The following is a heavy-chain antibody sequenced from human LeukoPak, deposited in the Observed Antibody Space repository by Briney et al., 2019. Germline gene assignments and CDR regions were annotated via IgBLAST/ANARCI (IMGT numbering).Heavy chain of an antibody. CDR2: ISASGDVT. J-gene: IGHJ3*02. D-gene: IGHD1-1*01. Sequence: GGSLRLSCAASGFTFSKFPMGWVRQAPGRGLEWVSAISASGDVTFYADSLRGRFTISRDNSKSTLYLQMNGLRAEDTAIFYYAKSLFTSATGTGRAFHIWGQGTRVTVSS. CDR3: AKSLFTSATGTGRAFHI. CDR1: GFTFSKFP. V-gene: IGHV3-23*01.